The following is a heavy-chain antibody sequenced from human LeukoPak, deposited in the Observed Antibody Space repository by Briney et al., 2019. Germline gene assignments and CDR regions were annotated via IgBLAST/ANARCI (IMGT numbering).Heavy chain of an antibody. V-gene: IGHV6-1*01. CDR3: ARGSIASSGAAYYFDY. CDR1: GDSVSSNSAT. D-gene: IGHD2-15*01. Sequence: SQTLSLTCAISGDSVSSNSATWNWIRQSPSRGLEWLGRTYYRSKWYNDYAVSVKSRITINTDTSKNQFSLQLNSVTPEDKAVYYCARGSIASSGAAYYFDYWGQGTLVTVSS. J-gene: IGHJ4*02. CDR2: TYYRSKWYN.